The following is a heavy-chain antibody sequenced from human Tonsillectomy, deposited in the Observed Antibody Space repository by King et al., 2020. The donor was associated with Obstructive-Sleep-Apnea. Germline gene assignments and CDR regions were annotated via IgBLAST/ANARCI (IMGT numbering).Heavy chain of an antibody. CDR2: ISADSGDT. D-gene: IGHD3-10*01. Sequence: VQLVESGAEVKKPGASVKVSCKASGYTFTNYGISWVRQAPGQGLEWMGWISADSGDTNYAQEIQGRVTMTTDTSTSTAYMELRSLRSDDTAVYYCARDRGFGELRWFDPWGQGTLVTVSS. CDR1: GYTFTNYG. CDR3: ARDRGFGELRWFDP. V-gene: IGHV1-18*01. J-gene: IGHJ5*02.